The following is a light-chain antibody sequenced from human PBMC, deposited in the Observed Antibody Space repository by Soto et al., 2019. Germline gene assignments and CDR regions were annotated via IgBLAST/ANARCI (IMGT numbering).Light chain of an antibody. V-gene: IGKV3-20*01. CDR1: QSVSSSY. Sequence: EIVLTQSPGTLSLSAGERATLSCRASQSVSSSYLACYQQKPGHAPRLLIYGASSRATGIPDRFSGSGSGTDFTLTISRLEPEDFAVYYCQQYGSSPRTFGQGTKLEIK. CDR2: GAS. CDR3: QQYGSSPRT. J-gene: IGKJ2*01.